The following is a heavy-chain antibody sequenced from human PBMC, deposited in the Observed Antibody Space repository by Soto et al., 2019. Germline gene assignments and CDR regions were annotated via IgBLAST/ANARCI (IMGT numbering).Heavy chain of an antibody. Sequence: GGSLRLSCAASGFTFDDYAMHWVRQAPGKGLEWVSGISWNSGSIGYADSVKGRFTISRDNAKNSLYLQMNSLRAEDTALYYCAKAAGSFWSGYYYFDYWGQGTLVTVS. CDR2: ISWNSGSI. CDR3: AKAAGSFWSGYYYFDY. CDR1: GFTFDDYA. D-gene: IGHD3-3*01. J-gene: IGHJ4*02. V-gene: IGHV3-9*01.